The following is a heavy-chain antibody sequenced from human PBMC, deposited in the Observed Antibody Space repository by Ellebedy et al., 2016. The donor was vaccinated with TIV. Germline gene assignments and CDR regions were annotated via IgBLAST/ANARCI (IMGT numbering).Heavy chain of an antibody. J-gene: IGHJ4*02. CDR2: IKRKSDGETT. V-gene: IGHV3-15*01. Sequence: GGSLRLSCAASGFTFSSAWMSWVRQAPGKGLEWVGRIKRKSDGETTDYTAPVKGRFTISRDYSKNTLYLQMNSLKTEDTAMYFCTTEDYLDNWGQGTLVTVS. CDR1: GFTFSSAW. CDR3: TTEDYLDN. D-gene: IGHD3-16*01.